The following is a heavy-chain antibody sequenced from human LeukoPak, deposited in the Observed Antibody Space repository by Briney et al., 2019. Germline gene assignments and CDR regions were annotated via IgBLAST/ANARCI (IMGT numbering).Heavy chain of an antibody. V-gene: IGHV1-2*02. CDR2: INCNSGGA. CDR3: ARSAGHCSNGICCTDYYPDV. CDR1: GYTFTCYY. J-gene: IGHJ6*03. Sequence: ASVTVSCTAAGYTFTCYYMHWMRQPPGQGLEWVGRINCNSGGANSSQKVPGRVTMTRDTSVSTAYIDLSRVRTDDTAVYFCARSAGHCSNGICCTDYYPDVWGRGTPLIVSS. D-gene: IGHD2-8*01.